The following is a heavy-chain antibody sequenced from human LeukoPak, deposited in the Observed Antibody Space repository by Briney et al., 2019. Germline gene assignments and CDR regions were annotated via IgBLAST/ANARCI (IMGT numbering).Heavy chain of an antibody. CDR3: AKNLLAGRPRYGGVDY. Sequence: QPGRSLTLSCRGSGFRFGAYPVSWVRQAPGKGLEWVAVISYDGSNKYYADSVKGRFTISRDNSKNTLYLQMNSLRAEDTAVYYCAKNLLAGRPRYGGVDYWXXGTLVTVSS. CDR2: ISYDGSNK. V-gene: IGHV3-30-3*02. J-gene: IGHJ4*01. D-gene: IGHD4-23*01. CDR1: GFRFGAYP.